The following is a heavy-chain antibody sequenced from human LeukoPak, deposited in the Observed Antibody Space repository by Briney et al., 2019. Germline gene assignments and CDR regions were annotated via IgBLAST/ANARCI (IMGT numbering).Heavy chain of an antibody. V-gene: IGHV3-20*04. J-gene: IGHJ4*02. D-gene: IGHD6-13*01. CDR3: SRGARKAAAAGFYY. CDR2: INWNGGSK. Sequence: PGGSLRLSCAASGFTFDDYGMSWVRHAPGKGLEWVSDINWNGGSKDYVDSVKGRFTISRDNAKNSLYLQMNSLRAEDTALYYCSRGARKAAAAGFYYLGQGTLGTGS. CDR1: GFTFDDYG.